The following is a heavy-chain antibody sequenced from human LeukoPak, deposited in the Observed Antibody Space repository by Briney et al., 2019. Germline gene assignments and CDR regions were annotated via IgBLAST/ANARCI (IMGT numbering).Heavy chain of an antibody. Sequence: SQTLSLTCAISGDIVSSNSAAWNWIRKSPSRVLEWLERTYYRSKWYDDYAVSVKSRITINPDTSKNQFPQQLDSVTPEDTAVYYCGRERGNGALGYWGQGTLVTVYS. CDR1: GDIVSSNSAA. CDR2: TYYRSKWYD. V-gene: IGHV6-1*01. J-gene: IGHJ4*02. D-gene: IGHD4-23*01. CDR3: GRERGNGALGY.